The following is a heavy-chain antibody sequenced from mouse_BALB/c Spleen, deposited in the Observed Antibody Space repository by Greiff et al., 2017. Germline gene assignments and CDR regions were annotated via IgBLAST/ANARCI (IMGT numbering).Heavy chain of an antibody. CDR2: IDPDTGGT. CDR1: GYTFTDYE. Sequence: QVQLQQSGAELVRPGASVTLSCKASGYTFTDYEMHWVKQTPVHGLEWIGAIDPDTGGTAYNQKFKGKATLTADKSSSTAYMELHSLTSGDSAVYYCTKYGLRGFAYWGQGTLVTVSA. CDR3: TKYGLRGFAY. J-gene: IGHJ3*01. D-gene: IGHD1-1*02. V-gene: IGHV1-15*01.